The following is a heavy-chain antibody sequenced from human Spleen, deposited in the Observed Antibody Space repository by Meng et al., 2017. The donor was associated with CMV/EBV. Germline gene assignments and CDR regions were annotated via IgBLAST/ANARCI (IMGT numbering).Heavy chain of an antibody. J-gene: IGHJ2*01. V-gene: IGHV4-31*03. CDR2: IYYSGRT. Sequence: LRLSCTVSGAFISSGGYYWSWIRQHPGKGLEWIGYIYYSGRTDYSPSLKSRVTISVDTSKNQFSLKLISVTAADTAVYYCARFTSDSSGYYNWYFDLWGRGTLVTVSS. D-gene: IGHD3-22*01. CDR1: GAFISSGGYY. CDR3: ARFTSDSSGYYNWYFDL.